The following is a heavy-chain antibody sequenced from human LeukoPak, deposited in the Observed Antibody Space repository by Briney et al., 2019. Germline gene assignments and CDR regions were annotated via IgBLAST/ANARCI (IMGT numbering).Heavy chain of an antibody. J-gene: IGHJ4*02. Sequence: SESLSLTCTVSGGSISSYYWSWIRQPPGKGPEWIGTIYYTGSPTFYNPSLKSRLTISVDTSKSHFSLKLTSVTAADTAVYYCARDFLRDYGDPFDSWGQGTLVTVSS. CDR1: GGSISSYY. V-gene: IGHV4-59*12. CDR3: ARDFLRDYGDPFDS. CDR2: IYYTGSPT. D-gene: IGHD4-17*01.